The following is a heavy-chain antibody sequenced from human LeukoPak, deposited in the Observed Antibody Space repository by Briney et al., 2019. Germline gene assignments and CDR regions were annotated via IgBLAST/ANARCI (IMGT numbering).Heavy chain of an antibody. V-gene: IGHV4-61*01. CDR3: ARGSQSLGYCSGGSCRAKIFDY. D-gene: IGHD2-15*01. CDR2: VFYTGST. Sequence: PSETLSLTCTVSGGSVSSGSDYWSWLRQPPGKGLEWIGYVFYTGSTNYNPSLKSRVTISVDTSKNQFSLKLSSVTAADTAVYCARGSQSLGYCSGGSCRAKIFDYWGQGTLVTVSS. J-gene: IGHJ4*02. CDR1: GGSVSSGSDY.